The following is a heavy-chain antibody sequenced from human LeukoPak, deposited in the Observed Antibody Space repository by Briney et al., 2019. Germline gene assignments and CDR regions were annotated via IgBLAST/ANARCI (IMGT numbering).Heavy chain of an antibody. CDR2: INPTSRNT. D-gene: IGHD3-3*01. J-gene: IGHJ4*02. Sequence: ASVKVSCKASGYTFSGYYIHWVRQAPGQGLEWMGWINPTSRNTNSAPRFQGRITLTSDTSINTAYMGLNNVTSDDTATYYCARWGGHFSDWRQGTLVSVPS. V-gene: IGHV1-2*02. CDR3: ARWGGHFSD. CDR1: GYTFSGYY.